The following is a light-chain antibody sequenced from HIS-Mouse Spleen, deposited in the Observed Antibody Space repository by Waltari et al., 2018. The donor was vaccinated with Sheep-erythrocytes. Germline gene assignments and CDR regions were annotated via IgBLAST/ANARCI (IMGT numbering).Light chain of an antibody. V-gene: IGLV2-11*01. Sequence: QSALTQPRSVSGSPGQSVTISCTGTSSDVCGYNYVSWYQQHPGKAPKRMIYDVSKRPSGVPDRFSGSKSGNTASLTISGLQAEDEADYYCCSYAGSYNYVFGTGTKVTVL. CDR1: SSDVCGYNY. J-gene: IGLJ1*01. CDR2: DVS. CDR3: CSYAGSYNYV.